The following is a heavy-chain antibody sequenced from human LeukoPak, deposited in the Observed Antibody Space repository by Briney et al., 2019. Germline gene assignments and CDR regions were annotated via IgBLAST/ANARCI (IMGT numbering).Heavy chain of an antibody. CDR2: ISGSGGST. V-gene: IGHV3-23*01. D-gene: IGHD3-3*01. CDR3: AKDHRRITIFGVATWGAFDI. Sequence: GGSLRLSCAASGFTFSSYAMSWVRQAPGKGLEWVSAISGSGGSTYYADSVKGRFTISGDNSKNTLYLQMNSLRAEDTAVYYCAKDHRRITIFGVATWGAFDIWGQGTMVTVSS. CDR1: GFTFSSYA. J-gene: IGHJ3*02.